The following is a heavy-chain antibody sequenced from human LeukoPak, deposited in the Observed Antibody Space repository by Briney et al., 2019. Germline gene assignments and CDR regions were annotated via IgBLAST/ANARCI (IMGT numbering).Heavy chain of an antibody. CDR1: GGSISSGGCY. Sequence: SQTLSLTCTVSGGSISSGGCYWSWIPQHPGKALEWIGYIYYSGSTYYNPSLKSRVTISVDTSKNQFSLKLSPVTAADTAVYYCAREVPPADVWSKGTTVTVSS. V-gene: IGHV4-31*03. CDR2: IYYSGST. J-gene: IGHJ6*04. CDR3: AREVPPADV.